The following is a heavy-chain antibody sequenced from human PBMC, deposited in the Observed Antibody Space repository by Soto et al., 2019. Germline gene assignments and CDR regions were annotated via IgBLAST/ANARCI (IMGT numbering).Heavy chain of an antibody. CDR2: MFHSGTT. CDR1: GGSISSGGYY. CDR3: AKDRYGGYIFDS. Sequence: QVQLQESGPGLVTPSQTLSLTCTVSGGSISSGGYYWSWIRQHPGQGLEWIGYMFHSGTTYYNPSLKGRVSISVDTSKNQCSLKLTSVTAADTAVYYCAKDRYGGYIFDSWGQGTLVTVSS. D-gene: IGHD5-12*01. V-gene: IGHV4-31*03. J-gene: IGHJ5*01.